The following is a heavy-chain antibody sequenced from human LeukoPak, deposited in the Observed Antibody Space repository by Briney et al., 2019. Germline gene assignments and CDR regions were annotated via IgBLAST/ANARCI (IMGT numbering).Heavy chain of an antibody. CDR2: ISSSGSTT. J-gene: IGHJ6*02. V-gene: IGHV3-23*01. CDR3: AKTYSSNWYSVDV. D-gene: IGHD6-13*01. CDR1: GFTFSSYA. Sequence: PGGSLRLSCAASGFTFSSYAMSWVRQAPGKGLEWVSFISSSGSTTYYADSVKGRFTISRDNSKNTLYLHMNSLRAEDTAVYYCAKTYSSNWYSVDVWGQGTTVTVSS.